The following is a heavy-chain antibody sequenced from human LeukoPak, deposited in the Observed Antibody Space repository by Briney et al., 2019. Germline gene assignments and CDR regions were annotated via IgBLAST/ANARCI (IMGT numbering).Heavy chain of an antibody. V-gene: IGHV5-51*01. CDR1: GYSFTNYW. D-gene: IGHD2-15*01. CDR3: ALKSRGYCSGGRCYIGY. J-gene: IGHJ4*02. CDR2: IYPGDSDT. Sequence: GESLKISCKGSGYSFTNYWIGWVRQMPGKGLEWMGIIYPGDSDTRYSPSFQGQVTILADKSISTAYLQWSSLRASDSAMYYCALKSRGYCSGGRCYIGYWGQGTLVTVSS.